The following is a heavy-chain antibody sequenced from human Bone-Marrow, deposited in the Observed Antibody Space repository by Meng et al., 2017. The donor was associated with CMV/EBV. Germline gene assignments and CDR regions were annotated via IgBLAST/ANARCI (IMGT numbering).Heavy chain of an antibody. CDR2: INPNSGGT. CDR3: ARHPRTSYSSTRFDY. Sequence: ASVKVSCKASGYTFTGHYLHWVRQAPGQGLEWMGWINPNSGGTNYAQKFQGRVTMTRDTSISTAYMELSRLRSDDTAVYYCARHPRTSYSSTRFDYWGQGTLVTVSS. V-gene: IGHV1-2*02. J-gene: IGHJ4*02. D-gene: IGHD6-13*01. CDR1: GYTFTGHY.